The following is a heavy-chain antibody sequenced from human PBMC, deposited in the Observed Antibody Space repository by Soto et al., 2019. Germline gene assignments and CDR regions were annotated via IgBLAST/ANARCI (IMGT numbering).Heavy chain of an antibody. CDR3: AFSTIGQPRDLAS. Sequence: SETLSLTCTVSGGSISSYYWSWIRQPPGKGLEWIGYIYHSGSTYYNPSLKSRVTISVDRSKNQFSLKLGSVTAADTAVYYCAFSTIGQPRDLASWGRGTLVPVSS. V-gene: IGHV4-59*04. J-gene: IGHJ5*02. CDR1: GGSISSYY. D-gene: IGHD3-22*01. CDR2: IYHSGST.